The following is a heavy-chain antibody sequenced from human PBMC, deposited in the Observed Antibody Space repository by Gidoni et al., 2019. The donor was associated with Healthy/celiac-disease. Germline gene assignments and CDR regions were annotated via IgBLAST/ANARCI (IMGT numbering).Heavy chain of an antibody. J-gene: IGHJ4*02. Sequence: EVQLVESGGGLVKPGGSLRLSCAASGFTFSSYSMNWVRQAPGKGLEWVSAISRSSSYIYYADSVKGRFTISRDNAKNSLYLQRNSLRAEDTAVYYCARGAITVPLDYWGQGTLVTVSS. D-gene: IGHD3-16*01. CDR3: ARGAITVPLDY. CDR1: GFTFSSYS. CDR2: ISRSSSYI. V-gene: IGHV3-21*01.